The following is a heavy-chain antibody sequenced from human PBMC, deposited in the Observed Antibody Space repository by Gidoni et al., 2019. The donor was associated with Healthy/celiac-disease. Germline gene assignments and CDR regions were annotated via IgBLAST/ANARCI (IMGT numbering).Heavy chain of an antibody. CDR1: GGSISSYY. V-gene: IGHV4-59*01. D-gene: IGHD2-2*01. CDR2: IYYSGST. CDR3: ARLDYCSSTSCPRGAFDI. Sequence: QVQLQESGPGLVKPSETLSLTCTVSGGSISSYYWSWIRQPPGKGLEWIGYIYYSGSTNYNPPLKSRVTISVDTSKNQFSLKLSSVTAADTAVYYCARLDYCSSTSCPRGAFDIWGQGTMVTVSS. J-gene: IGHJ3*02.